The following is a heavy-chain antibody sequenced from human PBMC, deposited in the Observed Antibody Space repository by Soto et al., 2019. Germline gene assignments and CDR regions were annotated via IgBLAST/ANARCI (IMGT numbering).Heavy chain of an antibody. Sequence: ETLSLTCTVSGGSIRRYYWSWIRQPPGKGLEWIGYIDYSGSTNYNPSLKSRVTISVDTSKNQFSLKLISVTTADTAVYYCARYPRKSTRLELVRGYYYYGMDVWGQGTTVTVS. D-gene: IGHD6-6*01. CDR2: IDYSGST. CDR3: ARYPRKSTRLELVRGYYYYGMDV. CDR1: GGSIRRYY. V-gene: IGHV4-59*01. J-gene: IGHJ6*02.